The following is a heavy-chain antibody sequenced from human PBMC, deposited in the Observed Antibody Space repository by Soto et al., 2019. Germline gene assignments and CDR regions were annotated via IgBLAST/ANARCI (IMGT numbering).Heavy chain of an antibody. CDR2: IFSSGSA. CDR1: GGSISSYY. CDR3: ARDRLYSSNWYELDH. J-gene: IGHJ4*02. Sequence: SETLSLTCTVSGGSISSYYWSWIRQPPGKGLEWIGYIFSSGSAHYSPSLKSRVTMSVDTSKNQFSLKLTSVTAADTAVYYCARDRLYSSNWYELDHSGQGSLVIVSS. D-gene: IGHD6-13*01. V-gene: IGHV4-59*01.